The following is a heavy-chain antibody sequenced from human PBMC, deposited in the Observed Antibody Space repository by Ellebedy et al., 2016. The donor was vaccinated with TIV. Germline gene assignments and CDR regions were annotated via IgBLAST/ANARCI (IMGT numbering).Heavy chain of an antibody. V-gene: IGHV3-23*01. D-gene: IGHD2-15*01. J-gene: IGHJ2*01. Sequence: GESLKISXTASGFTFGDYAMSWVRQAPGKGLEWVSAISGSGGSTYYADSVKGRFTISRDNSKNTLYLQMNSLRAEDTAVYYCAKTAGLARPHRYVAAKPNWYFDLWGRGTLVTVSS. CDR2: ISGSGGST. CDR1: GFTFGDYA. CDR3: AKTAGLARPHRYVAAKPNWYFDL.